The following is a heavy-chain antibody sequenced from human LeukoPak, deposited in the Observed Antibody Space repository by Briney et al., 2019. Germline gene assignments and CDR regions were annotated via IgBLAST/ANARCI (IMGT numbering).Heavy chain of an antibody. V-gene: IGHV4-38-2*02. D-gene: IGHD3-3*01. Sequence: SETLSLTCTVSGYSISSGYYWGWIRQPPGKGLEWIGSIYHSGSTYYNPSLKSRVTISVDTSKNQFSLKLSSVTAADTAVYYCAKIYYDFWSGYYRAGDAFDIWGQGTMVTVSS. CDR1: GYSISSGYY. CDR3: AKIYYDFWSGYYRAGDAFDI. CDR2: IYHSGST. J-gene: IGHJ3*02.